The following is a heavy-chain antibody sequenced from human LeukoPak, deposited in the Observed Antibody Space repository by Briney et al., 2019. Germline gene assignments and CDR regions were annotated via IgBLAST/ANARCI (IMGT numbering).Heavy chain of an antibody. CDR2: IYYSGST. CDR3: ARTVGVQPLDY. CDR1: GGSISNYS. V-gene: IGHV4-59*08. Sequence: TPSETLSLTCSVSGGSISNYSWSWMRQPPGKGLERIGYIYYSGSTNYNPSLKSRVTISVGTSKNQFSLKMSSVTAADTAVYYCARTVGVQPLDYWGQGIMVTVSS. D-gene: IGHD3-10*01. J-gene: IGHJ4*02.